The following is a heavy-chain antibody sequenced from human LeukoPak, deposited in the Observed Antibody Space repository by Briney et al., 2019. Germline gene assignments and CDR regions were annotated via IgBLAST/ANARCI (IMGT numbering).Heavy chain of an antibody. Sequence: PSQTLSLTCAISGDSVSSDSAAWNWIRQSPSRGLEWLARTYFRSKWYYDYALAVKGRITINPDTSKNQFSLQLNSVTPEDTAVYFCAGDPVGGSTIFDSWGQGTLVTVSS. CDR1: GDSVSSDSAA. CDR3: AGDPVGGSTIFDS. CDR2: TYFRSKWYY. V-gene: IGHV6-1*01. D-gene: IGHD1-26*01. J-gene: IGHJ4*02.